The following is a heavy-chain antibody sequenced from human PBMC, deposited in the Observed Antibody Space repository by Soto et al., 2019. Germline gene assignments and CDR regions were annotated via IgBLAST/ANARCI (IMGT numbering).Heavy chain of an antibody. J-gene: IGHJ3*02. V-gene: IGHV3-30*18. CDR1: GFTFSSYG. CDR2: ISYDGTNN. D-gene: IGHD2-15*01. Sequence: GGSLRLSCAASGFTFSSYGMHWVRQAPGKGLEWVAVISYDGTNNYYTESVKGRFTISRDNSKNTLFLQMNSLRAEDTAVYFCAKGDCSGGSCYFSAFDIWGQGTMVTVS. CDR3: AKGDCSGGSCYFSAFDI.